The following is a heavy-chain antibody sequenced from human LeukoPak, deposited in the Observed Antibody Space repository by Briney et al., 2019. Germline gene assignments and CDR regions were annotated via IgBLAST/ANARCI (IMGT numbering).Heavy chain of an antibody. CDR3: ARRGQQLVGGYYYYYGMDV. CDR1: GFTVSSNY. Sequence: GGSLKLSCAASGFTVSSNYMSWVRQAPGKGLEWVSVIYSGGSTYYADSVKGRFTISRDNSKNTLYLQMNSLRAEDTAVYYCARRGQQLVGGYYYYYGMDVWGQGTTVTVSS. D-gene: IGHD6-13*01. J-gene: IGHJ6*02. CDR2: IYSGGST. V-gene: IGHV3-53*01.